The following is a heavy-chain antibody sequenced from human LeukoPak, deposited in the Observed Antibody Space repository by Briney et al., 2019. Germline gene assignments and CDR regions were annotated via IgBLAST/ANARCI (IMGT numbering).Heavy chain of an antibody. CDR2: ISGGGDNT. Sequence: GGSLRLSCAVSGFPFSDFAMSWVRQAPGKGLEWVSTISGGGDNTYFADSVKGRFTISRDNSKNTLFLQMVSLRAEDTAVYYCAKDARIAAAAHVGAFDIWGQGTMVTVSS. J-gene: IGHJ3*02. D-gene: IGHD6-13*01. V-gene: IGHV3-23*01. CDR1: GFPFSDFA. CDR3: AKDARIAAAAHVGAFDI.